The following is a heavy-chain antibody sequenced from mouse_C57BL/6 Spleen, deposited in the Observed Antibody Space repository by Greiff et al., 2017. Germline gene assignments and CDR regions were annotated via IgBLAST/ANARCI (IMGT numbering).Heavy chain of an antibody. CDR2: ISYDGSN. J-gene: IGHJ2*01. V-gene: IGHV3-6*01. Sequence: EVKLQESGPGLVKPSQSLSLTCSVTGYSITSGYYWNWIRQFPGNKLEWMGYISYDGSNNYNPSLKNRISITRDTSKNQFFLKLNSVTTEDTATYYCARDGSDSLFDYWGQGTTLTVSS. D-gene: IGHD2-13*01. CDR1: GYSITSGYY. CDR3: ARDGSDSLFDY.